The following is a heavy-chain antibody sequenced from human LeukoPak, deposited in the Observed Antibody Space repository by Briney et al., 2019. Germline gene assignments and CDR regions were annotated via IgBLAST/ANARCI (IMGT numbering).Heavy chain of an antibody. CDR3: ARDEGYYDILTGEAPNWFDP. D-gene: IGHD3-9*01. CDR1: GGSISSYY. CDR2: MYTSGST. Sequence: SETLSLTCTVSGGSISSYYWSWIRQPAGKGLEWIGRMYTSGSTNYNPSLKSRVTMSVDTSKNQFSLKLSSVTAADTAVYYCARDEGYYDILTGEAPNWFDPWGQGTLVTVSS. J-gene: IGHJ5*02. V-gene: IGHV4-4*07.